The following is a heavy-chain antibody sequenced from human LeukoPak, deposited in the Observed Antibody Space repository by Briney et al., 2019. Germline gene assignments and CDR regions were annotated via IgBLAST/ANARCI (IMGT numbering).Heavy chain of an antibody. V-gene: IGHV3-7*01. D-gene: IGHD5-18*01. Sequence: GGSLRLSCAASGFTFSNYWMTWVRQAPGKGLEWVANIKQDGSDKYYVDSVKGRFTISRDNAKNSPYLQMNTLRAEDTALYYCARGRYSYGAFDYWGQGTLVTVSS. CDR3: ARGRYSYGAFDY. CDR2: IKQDGSDK. CDR1: GFTFSNYW. J-gene: IGHJ4*02.